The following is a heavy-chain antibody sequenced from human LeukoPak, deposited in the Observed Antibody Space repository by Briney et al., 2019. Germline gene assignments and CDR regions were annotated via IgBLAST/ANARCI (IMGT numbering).Heavy chain of an antibody. J-gene: IGHJ4*02. CDR1: GYTFTGYF. CDR3: ARGAFEGYAPVDY. V-gene: IGHV1-2*02. CDR2: INPNSGGA. D-gene: IGHD5-12*01. Sequence: PRASVKVSCKASGYTFTGYFMHWVRQAPGQGLEWMGWINPNSGGANYAQNFQGRVTMTTDTSISTAYMELRRLRSDDTAVYYCARGAFEGYAPVDYWGQGTQVTVSS.